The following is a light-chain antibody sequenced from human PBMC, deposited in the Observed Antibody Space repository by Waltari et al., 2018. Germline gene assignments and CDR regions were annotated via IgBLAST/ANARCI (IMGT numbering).Light chain of an antibody. Sequence: EIVLTQSPTSMAVSQGERVTISCTASSSVSTSYLHWYQQKPGFPPRLLVYRISSLASGVPARFSGSGSGTSYTLTISSTEAEDAANYYCQQGHSIPYSFGQGTKVEIK. J-gene: IGKJ2*03. V-gene: IGKV3D-7*01. CDR1: SSVSTSY. CDR2: RIS. CDR3: QQGHSIPYS.